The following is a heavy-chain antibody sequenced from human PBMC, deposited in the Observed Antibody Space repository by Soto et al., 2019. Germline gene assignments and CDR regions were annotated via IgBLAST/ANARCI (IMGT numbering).Heavy chain of an antibody. CDR1: GFPVSDYA. CDR3: ANELFPDLSGKDDYSGLDV. CDR2: ISSRGGDT. V-gene: IGHV3-23*01. J-gene: IGHJ6*02. Sequence: EMKLLESGGGLVQPGGSLRLSCAASGFPVSDYAMSWVRQAPGKGLQWVSVISSRGGDTYYADSVRVPFTISRDNSKTPLSLQLNSIRAEETAIAYCANELFPDLSGKDDYSGLDVLGPGTTVKVSS. D-gene: IGHD1-20*01.